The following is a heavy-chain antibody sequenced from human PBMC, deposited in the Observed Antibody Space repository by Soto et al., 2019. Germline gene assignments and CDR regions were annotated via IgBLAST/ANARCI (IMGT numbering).Heavy chain of an antibody. V-gene: IGHV1-2*04. CDR3: ARGEVAYCGGDCYLEYFQH. CDR1: GYTFTGYY. CDR2: INPNSGGT. D-gene: IGHD2-21*02. Sequence: ASVKVSCKASGYTFTGYYMHWVRQAPGQGLEWMGWINPNSGGTNYAQKFQGWVTMTRDTSISTAYMELSRLRSDDTAVYYCARGEVAYCGGDCYLEYFQHWGQGTRVTVSS. J-gene: IGHJ1*01.